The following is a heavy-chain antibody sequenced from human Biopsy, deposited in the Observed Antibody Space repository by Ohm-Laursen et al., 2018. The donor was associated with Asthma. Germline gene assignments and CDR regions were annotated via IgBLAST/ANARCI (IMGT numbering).Heavy chain of an antibody. CDR1: GYTFNSAG. D-gene: IGHD3-10*01. Sequence: GASVTVSCKASGYTFNSAGITWVRQAPGQGLEWMGWISVYNGNTKDAQKLQDRVTMITDTSTSTAYMELKSLRSEDTAVYFCAGAVYYSPYYGIDVWGQGTRVTVS. J-gene: IGHJ6*02. V-gene: IGHV1-18*01. CDR3: AGAVYYSPYYGIDV. CDR2: ISVYNGNT.